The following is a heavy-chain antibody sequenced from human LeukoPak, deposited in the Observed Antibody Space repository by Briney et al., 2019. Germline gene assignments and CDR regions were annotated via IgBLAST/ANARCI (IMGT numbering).Heavy chain of an antibody. CDR1: GISFSSHG. V-gene: IGHV3-33*01. J-gene: IGHJ4*02. Sequence: GGSLRLSCAASGISFSSHGMHCVRQAPGKGLEWVAVIWYDGSNIYYTDSVKGRFTISRDNSKNTLYLQMNSLRAGDTALYYCARARNDYDSNGFSLLDYWGQGTLVTVSS. D-gene: IGHD3-22*01. CDR2: IWYDGSNI. CDR3: ARARNDYDSNGFSLLDY.